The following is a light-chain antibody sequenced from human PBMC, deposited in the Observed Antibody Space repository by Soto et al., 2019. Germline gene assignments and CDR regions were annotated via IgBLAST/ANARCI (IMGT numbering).Light chain of an antibody. Sequence: QSVLTQPPSASGTPGQRVTISCSGNTSNIGRSTESWYQQFPGAAPKLLIYGNTQRPLGVPVRFSGSKSDTSASLAISGLQSEDEADYYCATWNDGVFVFGIGTKLTVL. CDR3: ATWNDGVFV. CDR2: GNT. J-gene: IGLJ1*01. V-gene: IGLV1-44*01. CDR1: TSNIGRST.